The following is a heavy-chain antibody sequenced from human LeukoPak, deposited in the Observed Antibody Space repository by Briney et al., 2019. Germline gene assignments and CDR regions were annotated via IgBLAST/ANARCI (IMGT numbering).Heavy chain of an antibody. Sequence: PGGSLRLSCAVSGFSLSDYYMTWIRQVPGKGLEWISYITATGSTTYYADSPKGRLTISRDTAKSFVYLQMNSLRVDDTAVYYCARRTIITPGGFDYWGQGTLVTVSS. D-gene: IGHD3-10*01. CDR1: GFSLSDYY. V-gene: IGHV3-11*01. J-gene: IGHJ4*02. CDR2: ITATGSTT. CDR3: ARRTIITPGGFDY.